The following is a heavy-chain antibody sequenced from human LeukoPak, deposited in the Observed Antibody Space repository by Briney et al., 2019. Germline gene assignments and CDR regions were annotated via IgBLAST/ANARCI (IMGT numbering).Heavy chain of an antibody. V-gene: IGHV3-23*01. CDR3: AKEDSGWFYFDY. D-gene: IGHD6-19*01. J-gene: IGHJ4*02. CDR2: ISDSGGST. Sequence: PGGSLRLSCAASGFTFGSHAMSWVRQAPGKGLEWVSRISDSGGSTIYADSVKGRFTISRDNSKNTLYLQMNSLGAEDTAVYYCAKEDSGWFYFDYWGQETLVTVSS. CDR1: GFTFGSHA.